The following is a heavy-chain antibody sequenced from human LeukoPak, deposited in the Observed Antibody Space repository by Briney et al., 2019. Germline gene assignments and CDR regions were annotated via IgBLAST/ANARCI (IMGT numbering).Heavy chain of an antibody. V-gene: IGHV3-23*01. D-gene: IGHD2-15*01. J-gene: IGHJ4*02. CDR3: AKVWGYCSGGSCYAFDY. CDR1: GFTFSGYA. Sequence: PGGSLRLSCAASGFTFSGYAMSWVRQAPGKGLEWVSAISGSGGSTYYADSVKGRFTISRDNSKNTLYLQMNSLRAEDTAVYYCAKVWGYCSGGSCYAFDYWGQGTLVTVSS. CDR2: ISGSGGST.